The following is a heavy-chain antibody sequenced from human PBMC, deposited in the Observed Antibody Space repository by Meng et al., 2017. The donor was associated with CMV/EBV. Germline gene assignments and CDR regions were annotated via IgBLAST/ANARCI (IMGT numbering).Heavy chain of an antibody. CDR1: GGSISSYY. Sequence: QVQLQESGQGLVKPSETLSLTGTVSGGSISSYYWSWTRQPPGKGLEWIGYIYYSGSTNYNPSLKSRVTISVDTSKNQFSLKLSSVTAADTAMYYCARGEYYDSSGLLLFGYFQHWGQGTLVTVSS. CDR2: IYYSGST. D-gene: IGHD3-22*01. V-gene: IGHV4-59*01. CDR3: ARGEYYDSSGLLLFGYFQH. J-gene: IGHJ1*01.